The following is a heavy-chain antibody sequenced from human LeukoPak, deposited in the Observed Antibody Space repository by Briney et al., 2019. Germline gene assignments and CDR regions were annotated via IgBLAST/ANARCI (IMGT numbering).Heavy chain of an antibody. CDR1: SGSFSGYY. CDR3: ARGYSSPGEIDY. J-gene: IGHJ4*02. V-gene: IGHV4-34*01. Sequence: SETLSLTCAVYSGSFSGYYWSWIRQPPGKGLEWIREINHSGSTNYNPSLKSRVTISVDTSKNQFSLKLSSVTAADTAVYYCARGYSSPGEIDYWGQGTLVTVSS. D-gene: IGHD6-13*01. CDR2: INHSGST.